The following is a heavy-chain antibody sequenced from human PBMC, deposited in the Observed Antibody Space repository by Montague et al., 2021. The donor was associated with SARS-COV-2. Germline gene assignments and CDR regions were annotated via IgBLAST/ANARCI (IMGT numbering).Heavy chain of an antibody. CDR3: ARVGRQQLVRLSGMDV. Sequence: SETLSLTCTVSGGSISSSSYYWGWIRQPPGKGLEWTGSIYYSGSTYHNPTLKSRVTISVDTSKNHFSLKQSSVTAADTAVYYCARVGRQQLVRLSGMDVWGQGTTVTVSS. D-gene: IGHD6-13*01. V-gene: IGHV4-39*07. CDR2: IYYSGST. CDR1: GGSISSSSYY. J-gene: IGHJ6*02.